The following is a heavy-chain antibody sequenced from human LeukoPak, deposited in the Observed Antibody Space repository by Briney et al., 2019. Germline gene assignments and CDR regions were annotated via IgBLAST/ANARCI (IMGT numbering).Heavy chain of an antibody. V-gene: IGHV3-7*01. Sequence: GGSLRLSCAASGFTFSSYWMSWVRQAPGKGLEWVANIKQDGSEKYYVVSVKGRFTISRDNAKNSLFLQMNSLRAEDTAVYYCARGPAAGNLLNYWGQGTLVTVSS. CDR1: GFTFSSYW. D-gene: IGHD6-19*01. CDR3: ARGPAAGNLLNY. CDR2: IKQDGSEK. J-gene: IGHJ4*02.